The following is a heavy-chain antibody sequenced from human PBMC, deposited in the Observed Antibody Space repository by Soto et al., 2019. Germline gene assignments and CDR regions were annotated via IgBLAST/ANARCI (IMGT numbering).Heavy chain of an antibody. V-gene: IGHV3-23*01. Sequence: EVQLLESGGGLVQPGGSLRLSCVVSGFTFNNYAMNWVRQAPGKGLEWVSGISASGGSTYYADSVKGRFTISRDSSKHTLYLQMNSLRADDTAIYYCAIHFYYGSGSYYAVDCWGHGTLVNVSS. J-gene: IGHJ4*01. CDR2: ISASGGST. CDR1: GFTFNNYA. D-gene: IGHD3-10*01. CDR3: AIHFYYGSGSYYAVDC.